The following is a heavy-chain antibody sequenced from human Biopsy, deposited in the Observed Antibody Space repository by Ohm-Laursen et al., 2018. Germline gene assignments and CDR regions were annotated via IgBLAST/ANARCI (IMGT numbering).Heavy chain of an antibody. CDR2: MSPNTGNT. J-gene: IGHJ4*02. Sequence: ASVKVSCKASGYTFTSHDINWVRQATGQGLEWMGWMSPNTGNTVYAQRFQDRVTMTSDTSTGTACMESTSLTSDDTAVYLCARWETTLGRSLDSWGQGTLVAVSS. CDR1: GYTFTSHD. CDR3: ARWETTLGRSLDS. V-gene: IGHV1-8*01. D-gene: IGHD1-26*01.